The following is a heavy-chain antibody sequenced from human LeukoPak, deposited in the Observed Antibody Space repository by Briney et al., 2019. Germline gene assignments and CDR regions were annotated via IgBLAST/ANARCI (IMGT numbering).Heavy chain of an antibody. J-gene: IGHJ4*02. CDR1: GFSFSSYA. CDR3: AKGGLGSGTCYCGSDH. CDR2: ISGSGDDT. Sequence: GGSLRLSCAASGFSFSSYAMSWVRQAPGKGLEWVSVISGSGDDTFYAGSVKGRFTISRDNSKDTLYLQMNSLRAEDMAVYYCAKGGLGSGTCYCGSDHWGQGTLVTVSS. V-gene: IGHV3-23*01. D-gene: IGHD2-15*01.